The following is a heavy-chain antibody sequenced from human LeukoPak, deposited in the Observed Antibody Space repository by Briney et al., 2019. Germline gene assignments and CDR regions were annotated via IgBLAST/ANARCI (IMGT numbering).Heavy chain of an antibody. V-gene: IGHV3-11*01. CDR3: ARVHYYDSSGYYGRYFDY. J-gene: IGHJ4*02. D-gene: IGHD3-22*01. Sequence: GGSLRLSCAASGFTFSSYAMSWIRQAPGKGLEWVSYISSSGSTIYYADSVKGRFTISRDNAKNSLYLQMNSLRAEDTAVYYCARVHYYDSSGYYGRYFDYWGQGTLVTVSS. CDR2: ISSSGSTI. CDR1: GFTFSSYA.